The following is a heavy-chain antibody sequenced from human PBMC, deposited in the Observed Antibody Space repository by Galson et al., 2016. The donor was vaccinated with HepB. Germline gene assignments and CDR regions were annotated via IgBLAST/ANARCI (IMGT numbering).Heavy chain of an antibody. CDR2: IIPIFGTP. V-gene: IGHV1-69*13. J-gene: IGHJ4*02. Sequence: SVKVSCKASGGTFSSYAIGSVRQAPGQGLEWMGGIIPIFGTPNYAQKFQGRVTITADESTTAAYMELSSLRSEDTAVYYCARVRSNYYDSGGYYSFAYWGQGTLVTVSS. CDR3: ARVRSNYYDSGGYYSFAY. CDR1: GGTFSSYA. D-gene: IGHD3-22*01.